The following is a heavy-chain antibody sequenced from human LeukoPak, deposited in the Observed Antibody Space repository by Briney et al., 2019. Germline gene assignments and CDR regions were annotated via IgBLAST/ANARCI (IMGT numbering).Heavy chain of an antibody. CDR3: ASGDYDSSGYAFWY. V-gene: IGHV4-4*07. Sequence: SETLSLTCTVSGGSISSYHWSWIRQPAGKGLEWIGRIYTSGSTNYNPSLKSRVTMSVDTSKNQFSLKLSSVTAADTAVYYCASGDYDSSGYAFWYWGQGTLVTVSS. CDR1: GGSISSYH. D-gene: IGHD3-22*01. CDR2: IYTSGST. J-gene: IGHJ4*02.